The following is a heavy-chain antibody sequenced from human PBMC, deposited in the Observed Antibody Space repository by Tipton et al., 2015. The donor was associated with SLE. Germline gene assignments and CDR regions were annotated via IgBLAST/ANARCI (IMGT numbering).Heavy chain of an antibody. CDR2: ISNSGSTI. V-gene: IGHV3-11*04. CDR1: GFPLRDYY. J-gene: IGHJ4*02. Sequence: SLRFSCAASGFPLRDYYMSWIRQAPGKGLEWVSYISNSGSTIYYADSVKGRFTISRDSAKNSLFLQMNSLRAEDTAVYYCARGDYAPSPNFDYWGQGTLVTVAS. CDR3: ARGDYAPSPNFDY. D-gene: IGHD4-17*01.